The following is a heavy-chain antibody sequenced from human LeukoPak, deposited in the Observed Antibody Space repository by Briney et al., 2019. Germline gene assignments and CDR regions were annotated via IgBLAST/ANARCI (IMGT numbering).Heavy chain of an antibody. Sequence: GGSLRLSCAASGFTFSNYGMHWVRQAPGKGLEWVAFIRSDGSNKFYADSVKGRFTISRDNSKNTLYLQMNSLRTEDTAMYYCAREKLVRRNNWFHPWGQGPLVTVSS. D-gene: IGHD3-10*01. CDR3: AREKLVRRNNWFHP. V-gene: IGHV3-30*02. CDR2: IRSDGSNK. J-gene: IGHJ5*02. CDR1: GFTFSNYG.